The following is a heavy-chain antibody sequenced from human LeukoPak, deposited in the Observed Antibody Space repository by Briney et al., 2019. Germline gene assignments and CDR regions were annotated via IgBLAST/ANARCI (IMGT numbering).Heavy chain of an antibody. V-gene: IGHV4-30-4*01. Sequence: SETLSLTCTVSGGSISSGDYYWSLIRQPPGKGLEWIGYIYYSGSTYYNPSLKSRVTISVDTSKNQFSLKLSSVTAADTAVYYCARGGDSAEEIVVVPASDGYFDLWGRGTLVTVSS. CDR3: ARGGDSAEEIVVVPASDGYFDL. CDR2: IYYSGST. J-gene: IGHJ2*01. D-gene: IGHD2-2*01. CDR1: GGSISSGDYY.